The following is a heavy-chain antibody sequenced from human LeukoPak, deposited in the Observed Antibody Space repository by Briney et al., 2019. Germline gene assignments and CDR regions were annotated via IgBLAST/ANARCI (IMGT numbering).Heavy chain of an antibody. V-gene: IGHV3-7*01. D-gene: IGHD3-9*01. CDR2: IQPDGTAK. CDR3: ARWNYDSLTGYYIDY. CDR1: GFTFGSHW. J-gene: IGHJ4*02. Sequence: GGSLRLSCAASGFTFGSHWMTWVRQAPGMGLEWVANIQPDGTAKEFVGSVKGRFSIPRDNAENSLYLQMNSLRAEDTAVYYCARWNYDSLTGYYIDYWGQGTLVPVSS.